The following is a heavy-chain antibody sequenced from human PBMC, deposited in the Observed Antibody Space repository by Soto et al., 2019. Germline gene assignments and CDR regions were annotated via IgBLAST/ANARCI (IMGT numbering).Heavy chain of an antibody. J-gene: IGHJ4*02. CDR2: ISAYNSNT. Sequence: QVQLVQSGAEVKKPGASVKVSCKASGYTFTSYGISWVRQAPGQGLEWMGWISAYNSNTNYAQKLKGRVTMTTDTSPSTAYMELRSLRSDDTAVYYCARDGHRIAAAGVGYFDYWGQGTLVTVSS. D-gene: IGHD6-13*01. V-gene: IGHV1-18*01. CDR3: ARDGHRIAAAGVGYFDY. CDR1: GYTFTSYG.